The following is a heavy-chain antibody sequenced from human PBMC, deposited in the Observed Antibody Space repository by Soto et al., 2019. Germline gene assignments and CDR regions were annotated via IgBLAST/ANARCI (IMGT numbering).Heavy chain of an antibody. CDR1: VYTFTGYD. J-gene: IGHJ5*02. D-gene: IGHD6-13*01. CDR2: MNPNSGST. V-gene: IGHV1-8*01. CDR3: ARGIAAAGYNWFDP. Sequence: XSVKVSCKASVYTFTGYDINWVRQATGQGLEWMGWMNPNSGSTGYAQKFQGRVTMTRNTSISTAYMELSSPRSEDTAVYYCARGIAAAGYNWFDPWGQGTLVTVSS.